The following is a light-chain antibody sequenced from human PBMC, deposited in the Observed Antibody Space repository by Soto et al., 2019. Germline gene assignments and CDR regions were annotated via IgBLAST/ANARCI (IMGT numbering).Light chain of an antibody. V-gene: IGLV1-44*01. Sequence: QSALTQPPSASATPGQTVTISCSGSSSNIGTSSVHWYKHLPGTAPKPLSYTNDQRPPGVPDRFSGSKSGTSASLATRGLHSEDEADYYGAVWKDSLNGHVFGAGTKVPVL. CDR3: AVWKDSLNGHV. CDR1: SSNIGTSS. CDR2: TND. J-gene: IGLJ1*01.